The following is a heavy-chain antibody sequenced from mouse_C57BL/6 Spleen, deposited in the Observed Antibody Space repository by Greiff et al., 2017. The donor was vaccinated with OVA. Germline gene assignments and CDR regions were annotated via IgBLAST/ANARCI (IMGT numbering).Heavy chain of an antibody. Sequence: QVQLQQPGAELVRPGTSVKLSCKASGYTFTSYWMHWVKQRPGQGLEWIGVIDPSDSYTNYNQKFKGKATLTVDTSSSTAYMQLSSLTSEDAAVYDCARYGPHNYAMDYWGQGTSVTVSS. CDR3: ARYGPHNYAMDY. CDR1: GYTFTSYW. V-gene: IGHV1-59*01. CDR2: IDPSDSYT. J-gene: IGHJ4*01. D-gene: IGHD1-1*02.